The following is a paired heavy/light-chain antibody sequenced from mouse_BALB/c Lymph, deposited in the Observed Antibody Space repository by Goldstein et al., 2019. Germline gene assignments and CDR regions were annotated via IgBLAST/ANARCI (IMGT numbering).Light chain of an antibody. Sequence: DIQMTQTTSSLSASLGDRVTISCRASQDISNYLNWYQQKPDGTVKLLIYYTSRLHSGVPSRFSGSGSGTDYSLTISNLEQEDIATYFCQQGNTLPWTFGGGTKLEIK. CDR1: QDISNY. CDR3: QQGNTLPWT. CDR2: YTS. J-gene: IGKJ1*01. V-gene: IGKV10-96*01.
Heavy chain of an antibody. V-gene: IGHV5-17*02. Sequence: DVQLVESGGGLVQPGGSRKLSCAASGFTFSSFGMHWVRQAPEKGLEWVAYISSGSSTIYYADTVKGRFTISRDNPKNTLFLQMTSLRSEDTAMYYCVGDGNYHWFAYWGQGTLVTVSA. J-gene: IGHJ3*01. CDR3: VGDGNYHWFAY. CDR1: GFTFSSFG. D-gene: IGHD2-1*01. CDR2: ISSGSSTI.